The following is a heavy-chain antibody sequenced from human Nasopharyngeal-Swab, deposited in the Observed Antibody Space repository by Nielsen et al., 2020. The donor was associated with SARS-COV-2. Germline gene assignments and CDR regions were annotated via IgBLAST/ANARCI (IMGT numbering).Heavy chain of an antibody. J-gene: IGHJ6*03. D-gene: IGHD2-8*01. CDR3: AGFSGTRMVYPPYYYYYMDV. CDR2: ISSSSSYI. Sequence: GGSLRLSCAASGFTFSSYSMNWVRQAPGKGLEWVSSISSSSSYIYYADSVKGRFTISRDNAKNSLYLQMNRLRAEDTAVYCCAGFSGTRMVYPPYYYYYMDVWGKGTTVTVSS. V-gene: IGHV3-21*01. CDR1: GFTFSSYS.